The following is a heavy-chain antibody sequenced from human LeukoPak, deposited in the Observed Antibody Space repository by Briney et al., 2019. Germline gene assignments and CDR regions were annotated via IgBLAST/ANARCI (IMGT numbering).Heavy chain of an antibody. D-gene: IGHD2-15*01. CDR2: IHQNGRSE. J-gene: IGHJ4*02. CDR1: GFTVSSYW. V-gene: IGHV3-7*03. CDR3: AREDGYCSGGNCYSYFDS. Sequence: GGSLRLSCAASGFTVSSYWMSWVRQAPGEGLEWVACIHQNGRSEYYVDSVKGRFAISRDNTKNSLYLQMSSLTVEDTAVYYCAREDGYCSGGNCYSYFDSWGQGTLVTVSS.